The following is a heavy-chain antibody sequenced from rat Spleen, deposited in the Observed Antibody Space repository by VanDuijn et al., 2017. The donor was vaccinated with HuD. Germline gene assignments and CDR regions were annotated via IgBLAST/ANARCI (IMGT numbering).Heavy chain of an antibody. D-gene: IGHD4-3*01. V-gene: IGHV2-4*01. CDR1: GFSLTSYG. J-gene: IGHJ2*01. CDR3: AREDKFAYYVDY. Sequence: QVQLKESGPDLVQPSQTLSLTCTVSGFSLTSYGVNWVRQPPGKGLEWIGAIWSGGSTDYNSALKSRLSISRDTSKSQVFLKMNSLQTEDTATYYCAREDKFAYYVDYWGQGVVVSVSS. CDR2: IWSGGST.